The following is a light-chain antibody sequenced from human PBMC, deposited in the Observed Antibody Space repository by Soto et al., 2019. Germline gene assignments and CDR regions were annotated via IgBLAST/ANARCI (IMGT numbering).Light chain of an antibody. J-gene: IGKJ1*01. CDR1: QNVGSRY. CDR3: QQYGSSPRT. CDR2: GTS. Sequence: ELVLTQSPGTLSLSPGERATLSCRASQNVGSRYLAWYQQKPGQAPRLLIYGTSNRATGIPDRFSGSGSGTDFSLTISGLEPGDLAVYYCQQYGSSPRTFGQGTKVDIK. V-gene: IGKV3-20*01.